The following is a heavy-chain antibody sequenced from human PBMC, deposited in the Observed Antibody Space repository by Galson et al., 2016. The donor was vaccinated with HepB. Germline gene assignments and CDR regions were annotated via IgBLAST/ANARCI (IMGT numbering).Heavy chain of an antibody. CDR3: TTAVMDSYET. CDR2: INPSGDNT. D-gene: IGHD3-16*01. CDR1: GYTFSSYY. J-gene: IGHJ5*02. Sequence: SVKVSCKASGYTFSSYYLNWVRQAPGQGLEWMGIINPSGDNTTYAQKFQGRVSMTRDTSTTTVYMELSSLRSEDTAMYFCTTAVMDSYETWGQGTLVTVPS. V-gene: IGHV1-46*01.